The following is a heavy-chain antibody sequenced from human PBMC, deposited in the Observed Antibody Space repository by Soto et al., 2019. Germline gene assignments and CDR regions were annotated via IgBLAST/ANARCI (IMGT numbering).Heavy chain of an antibody. CDR3: AIEYCSSTSGYREY. CDR2: IIPILGIS. Sequence: QVQLVQSGAEVKKPGSSLKVSCKASGGTFSSYTISWVRQAPGQGLEWMGRIIPILGISNYAQKFQGRVTITADKSTSTAYMELSSLRSEDTAVYYCAIEYCSSTSGYREYWGQGTRVTVSS. J-gene: IGHJ4*02. V-gene: IGHV1-69*02. CDR1: GGTFSSYT. D-gene: IGHD2-2*02.